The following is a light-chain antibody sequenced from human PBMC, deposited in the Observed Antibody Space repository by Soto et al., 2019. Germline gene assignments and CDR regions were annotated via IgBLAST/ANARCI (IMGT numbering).Light chain of an antibody. CDR1: QGIRND. CDR2: VAS. V-gene: IGKV1-6*01. Sequence: AIPMTQSPSSLSASVGDRVTIISRASQGIRNDLGWYQQKPGKAPKLLIYVASSLQSGVPSRFSGSGSGTDFTLTISSLQPEDFATYYCLQDYNYPWTFGQGTKVEIK. J-gene: IGKJ1*01. CDR3: LQDYNYPWT.